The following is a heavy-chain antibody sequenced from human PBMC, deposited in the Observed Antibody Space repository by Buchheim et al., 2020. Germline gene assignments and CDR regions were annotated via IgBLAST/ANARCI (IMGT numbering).Heavy chain of an antibody. D-gene: IGHD3-10*01. V-gene: IGHV3-15*07. CDR2: INSKSDGGTT. J-gene: IGHJ4*02. CDR3: TTDVVMTMAWGAVHY. CDR1: GFTFSNAW. Sequence: EVQLVESGGGLVKPGGSLRLSCAASGFTFSNAWMNWVRQAPGKGLEWVGRINSKSDGGTTDYAAPVKGRFTISRDDSKNTLYLQINSLKTEDTAMYYCTTDVVMTMAWGAVHYWGQGTL.